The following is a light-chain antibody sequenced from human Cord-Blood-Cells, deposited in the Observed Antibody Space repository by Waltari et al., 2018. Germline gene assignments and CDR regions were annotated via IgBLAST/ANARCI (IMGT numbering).Light chain of an antibody. CDR2: AAS. CDR3: RQCYSTPCT. V-gene: IGKV1-39*01. CDR1: PSISSY. J-gene: IGKJ2*02. Sequence: DIQLTQSPSSLSASVRDRVTITCRASPSISSYLNWYQEKPGKAPKLRIYAASSLQSGVPSRFSGSGSGTDFTLTTSSLQPEECATDDCRQCYSTPCTLGHGTTLETK.